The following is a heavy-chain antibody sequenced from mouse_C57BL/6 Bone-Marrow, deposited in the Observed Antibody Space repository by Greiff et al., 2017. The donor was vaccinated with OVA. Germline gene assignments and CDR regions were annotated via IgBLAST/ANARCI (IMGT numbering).Heavy chain of an antibody. CDR1: GYTFTDYE. CDR3: TKGDYSNYGFAY. J-gene: IGHJ3*01. V-gene: IGHV1-15*01. Sequence: VQLKQSGAELVRPGASVTLSCKASGYTFTDYEMHWVKQTPVHGLEWIGAIDPETGGTAYNQKFKGKAILTADKSSSTAYMELRSLTSEDSAVYYCTKGDYSNYGFAYWGQGTLVTVSA. CDR2: IDPETGGT. D-gene: IGHD2-5*01.